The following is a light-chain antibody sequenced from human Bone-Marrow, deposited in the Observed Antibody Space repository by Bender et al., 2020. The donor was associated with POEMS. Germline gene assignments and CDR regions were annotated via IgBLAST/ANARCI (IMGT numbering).Light chain of an antibody. CDR1: SSDIGSNT. J-gene: IGLJ3*02. V-gene: IGLV1-44*01. CDR3: AAWDDSLSGPWV. CDR2: KDG. Sequence: QSVLTQPPSTSGTPGQRVTISCSGSSSDIGSNTVNWYQQLPGTTPKLLIYKDGQRPSGVPDRFSGSKSGTSASLAISGLRFEDEADYYCAAWDDSLSGPWVFGGGTKLTIL.